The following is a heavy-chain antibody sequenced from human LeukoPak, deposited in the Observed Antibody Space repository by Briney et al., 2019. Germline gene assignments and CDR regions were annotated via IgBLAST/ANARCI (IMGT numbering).Heavy chain of an antibody. V-gene: IGHV3-74*01. Sequence: GGSLRLSCVAADFTIAHNWMDWVRQDPGEDLVWVSSINVDGSTTNYAESVKGRFTISRATAKSTVFLQMNSLRVEDTAMYYCARSRDGTLDIWGQGAMVTVSS. CDR2: INVDGSTT. CDR3: ARSRDGTLDI. J-gene: IGHJ3*02. D-gene: IGHD5-24*01. CDR1: DFTIAHNW.